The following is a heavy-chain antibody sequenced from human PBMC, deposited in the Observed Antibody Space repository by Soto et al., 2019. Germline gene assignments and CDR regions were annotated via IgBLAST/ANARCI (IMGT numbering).Heavy chain of an antibody. D-gene: IGHD6-6*01. CDR3: ARVGSSSSPIDF. CDR2: ISAYNGNT. CDR1: GYTFTTYE. J-gene: IGHJ4*02. Sequence: QVQLVQSGAEVKKPGASVKVSCKASGYTFTTYEISWVRQAPGQGLEWMGWISAYNGNTNYAQRLQGRVTITTDTSTSTTYMELRSLKSDDTAVYYCARVGSSSSPIDFWGQGPLVTVSS. V-gene: IGHV1-18*01.